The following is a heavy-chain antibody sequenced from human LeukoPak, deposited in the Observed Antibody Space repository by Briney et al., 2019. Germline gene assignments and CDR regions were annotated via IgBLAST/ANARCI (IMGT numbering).Heavy chain of an antibody. V-gene: IGHV3-48*04. CDR3: AKDQGLQGRDSGWPLDY. J-gene: IGHJ4*02. CDR2: ISSSSSII. Sequence: GGSLRLSCAASGFSFSNYSMNWVRQAPGKGLEWVSYISSSSSIIQYADSVKGRFTISKDNAKNSLYLQMNSLRAEDTAVYYCAKDQGLQGRDSGWPLDYWGQGTLVTVSS. D-gene: IGHD6-19*01. CDR1: GFSFSNYS.